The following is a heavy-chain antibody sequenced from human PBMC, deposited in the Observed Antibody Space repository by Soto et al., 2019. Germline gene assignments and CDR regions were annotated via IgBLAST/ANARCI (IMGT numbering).Heavy chain of an antibody. V-gene: IGHV4-34*01. CDR1: GASVSGSH. CDR2: INHSGST. Sequence: PATLPPTYEVHGASVSGSHWSWIRPTPGKGLEWIGEINHSGSTNYNPSLKSRVTISVDTSKNQFSLKLSSVTAADTAVYYCARDWGSGAYYFDYWGQGTLVTVSS. D-gene: IGHD7-27*01. J-gene: IGHJ4*02. CDR3: ARDWGSGAYYFDY.